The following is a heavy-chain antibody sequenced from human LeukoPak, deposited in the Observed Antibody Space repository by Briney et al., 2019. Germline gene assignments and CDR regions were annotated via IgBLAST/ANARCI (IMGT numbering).Heavy chain of an antibody. Sequence: PGGSLRLSCAASGFTFSDYYMSWIRQAPGKGLEWISYIRSGDSAIFYADSVKGRFTISRDNAKNSLYLQMNSLRAEDTAMYYCARDSGSGTYLDSWGQGTLVTVSS. CDR2: IRSGDSAI. D-gene: IGHD3-10*01. CDR1: GFTFSDYY. J-gene: IGHJ4*02. CDR3: ARDSGSGTYLDS. V-gene: IGHV3-11*01.